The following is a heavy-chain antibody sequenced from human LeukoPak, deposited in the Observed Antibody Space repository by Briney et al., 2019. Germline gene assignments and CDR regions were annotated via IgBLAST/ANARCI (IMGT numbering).Heavy chain of an antibody. CDR3: ARLNWGWSGAFDI. CDR1: GFTFTTYW. J-gene: IGHJ3*02. V-gene: IGHV3-7*01. CDR2: IKQDGTEK. Sequence: GGSLRLSCAASGFTFTTYWMGWVRQAPGKGLEWVANIKQDGTEKYYVDSVKGRFTISRDNAKNSLYLQMNSLRAEDTAVYYCARLNWGWSGAFDIWGQGTMVTVSS. D-gene: IGHD7-27*01.